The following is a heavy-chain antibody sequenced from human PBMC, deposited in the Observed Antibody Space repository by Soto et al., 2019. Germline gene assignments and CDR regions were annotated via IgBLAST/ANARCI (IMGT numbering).Heavy chain of an antibody. CDR2: IYPGDSDT. Sequence: GESLKISCKGSGYSFTSYWIGWVRQMPGKGLEWMGIIYPGDSDTRYSPSFQGQVTISADKSISTAYLQWSSLKASDTAMYYCARCTTIFGSGDAFDIWGQGTMVTVS. V-gene: IGHV5-51*01. CDR1: GYSFTSYW. D-gene: IGHD3-9*01. J-gene: IGHJ3*02. CDR3: ARCTTIFGSGDAFDI.